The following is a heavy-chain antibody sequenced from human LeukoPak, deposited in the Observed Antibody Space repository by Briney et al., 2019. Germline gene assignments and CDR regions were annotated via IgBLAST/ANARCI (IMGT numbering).Heavy chain of an antibody. J-gene: IGHJ4*02. CDR3: GHLYSSSWDFDY. Sequence: SGPTLVNPTQTLTLTCTFSGFSLSTSGVGVGWIRQPPGKALEWLALIYWDDDKRYSPSLKSRLTITKDTSKKQAVLTMTNMDPVDTATYYCGHLYSSSWDFDYWGQGTLVTVSS. V-gene: IGHV2-5*02. CDR2: IYWDDDK. D-gene: IGHD6-13*01. CDR1: GFSLSTSGVG.